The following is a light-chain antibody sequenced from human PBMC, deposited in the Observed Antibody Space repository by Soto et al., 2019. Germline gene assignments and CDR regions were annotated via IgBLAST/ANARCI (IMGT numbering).Light chain of an antibody. CDR3: QQYGSSPPLT. CDR1: QSVSSS. V-gene: IGKV3-20*01. Sequence: EIGLTQSPGTLSLSAGQRAALSCRASQSVSSSLAWYQQKPGQAPRLLIYGASSRATGIPDRFSGSGSGTDFTHTISRLEPEDFAVYYCQQYGSSPPLTFGGGTKVDIK. CDR2: GAS. J-gene: IGKJ4*01.